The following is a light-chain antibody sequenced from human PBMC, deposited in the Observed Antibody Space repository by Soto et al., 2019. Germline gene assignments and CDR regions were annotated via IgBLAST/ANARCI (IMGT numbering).Light chain of an antibody. CDR1: QSISSW. V-gene: IGKV1-5*03. Sequence: DIQMTQSPSTLSASVGDRVTITCRASQSISSWLAWYQQKPGKAPNLLIYKASSLESGVPSRFSGSGSGTEFTLTISGLQPDDFATYYCQQYNSWTFGQGTKVEIK. CDR3: QQYNSWT. J-gene: IGKJ1*01. CDR2: KAS.